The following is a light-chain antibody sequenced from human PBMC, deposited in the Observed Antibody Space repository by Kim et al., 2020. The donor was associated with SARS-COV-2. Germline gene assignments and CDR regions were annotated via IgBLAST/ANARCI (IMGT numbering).Light chain of an antibody. V-gene: IGLV3-27*01. J-gene: IGLJ1*01. CDR2: KDS. CDR3: YSAADNNLHYV. Sequence: SYELTQPSSVSVSPGQTARITCSGDVLAKKYARWFQQKPGQAPVLVIYKDSERPSGIPERFSGSSSGTTVTLTISGAQVEDEADYYCYSAADNNLHYVFGTGTKVTVL. CDR1: VLAKKY.